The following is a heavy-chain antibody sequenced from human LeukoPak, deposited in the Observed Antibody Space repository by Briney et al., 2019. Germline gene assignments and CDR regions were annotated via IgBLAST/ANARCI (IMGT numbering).Heavy chain of an antibody. CDR2: FDPEDGET. J-gene: IGHJ4*02. CDR3: ASGVTLRQRLLYYYDSSGCYH. D-gene: IGHD3-22*01. Sequence: GASVKVSCKVSGYTLTELSMHWVRQAPGKGLGWMGGFDPEDGETIYAQKFQGRVTMTEDTSTDTAYMELSSLRSEDTAVYYCASGVTLRQRLLYYYDSSGCYHWGQGTLVTVSS. CDR1: GYTLTELS. V-gene: IGHV1-24*01.